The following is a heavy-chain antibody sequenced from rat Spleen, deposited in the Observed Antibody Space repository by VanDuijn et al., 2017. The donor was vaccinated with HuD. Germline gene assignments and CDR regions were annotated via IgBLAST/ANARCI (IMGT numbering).Heavy chain of an antibody. Sequence: EVQLQESGPALVKPSQSLSLTCSVTGYSITSNFWGWIRKFPGDKMEWMGYINNAGSTNYNPSLTSRISISRGTSENQFFLQVNSVTTEDTATYYCARGYYVAFAYWGQGTLVTLSS. CDR1: GYSITSNF. CDR2: INNAGST. V-gene: IGHV3-3*01. CDR3: ARGYYVAFAY. D-gene: IGHD1-12*01. J-gene: IGHJ3*01.